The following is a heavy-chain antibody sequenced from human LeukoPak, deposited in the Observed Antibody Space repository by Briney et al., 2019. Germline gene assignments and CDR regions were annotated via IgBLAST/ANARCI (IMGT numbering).Heavy chain of an antibody. CDR1: GFTFTNYW. D-gene: IGHD3-22*01. J-gene: IGHJ4*02. CDR3: ARDSGYYYDSSGYSQYFEY. Sequence: PGGSLRLSCAASGFTFTNYWMSWVRQAPGKGLELVANIKQDRSEKYYVDSVKGRFTISRDNATNSLYLQMNSLRAEDTAVYYCARDSGYYYDSSGYSQYFEYWGQGTLVTVSS. V-gene: IGHV3-7*01. CDR2: IKQDRSEK.